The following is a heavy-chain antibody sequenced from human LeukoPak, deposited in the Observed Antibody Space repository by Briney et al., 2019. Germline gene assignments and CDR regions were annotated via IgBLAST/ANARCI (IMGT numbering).Heavy chain of an antibody. CDR1: GGSISGYY. CDR2: IYYSGST. Sequence: SETLSLTCTVSGGSISGYYWSWIRQPPGKGLEWIGYIYYSGSTNYNPSLKSRVTISVDTSKNQFSLKLSSVTAADTAVYYCARLSTDWYFDLWGRGTLVTVSS. D-gene: IGHD2/OR15-2a*01. CDR3: ARLSTDWYFDL. V-gene: IGHV4-59*01. J-gene: IGHJ2*01.